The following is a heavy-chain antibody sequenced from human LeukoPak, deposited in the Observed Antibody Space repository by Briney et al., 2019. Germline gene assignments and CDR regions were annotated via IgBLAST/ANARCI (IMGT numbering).Heavy chain of an antibody. CDR1: GGSISSGSYY. CDR2: IYTSGST. Sequence: PSETLSLTCTVSGGSISSGSYYWSWIRQPAGKGLEWIGRIYTSGSTDYNPSLKSRVTISVDTSKNQFSLKLSSVTAADTAVYYCVRDPSPQTYYYDSSGYLVMDVWGKGTTVTVSS. V-gene: IGHV4-61*02. D-gene: IGHD3-22*01. J-gene: IGHJ6*04. CDR3: VRDPSPQTYYYDSSGYLVMDV.